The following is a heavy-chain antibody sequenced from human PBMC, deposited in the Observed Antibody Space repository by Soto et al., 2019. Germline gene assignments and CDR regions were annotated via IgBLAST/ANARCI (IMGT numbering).Heavy chain of an antibody. J-gene: IGHJ5*02. CDR1: GGSISSIDYF. Sequence: QVQLQESGPGLVKPSQTLSLTCSVSGGSISSIDYFWSWIRQPPGKGLEWIGFIYHTGTTYYNPSLRSRVTISINTSKSPFPMKLDSLAGADTAGDFRARVMAAMQNRLDPRGQGTLVTVSP. CDR3: ARVMAAMQNRLDP. V-gene: IGHV4-30-4*01. CDR2: IYHTGTT.